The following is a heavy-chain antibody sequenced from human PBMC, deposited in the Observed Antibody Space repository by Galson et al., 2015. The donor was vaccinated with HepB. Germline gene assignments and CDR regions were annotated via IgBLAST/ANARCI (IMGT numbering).Heavy chain of an antibody. D-gene: IGHD3-3*01. Sequence: SVKVSCKVSGYTLTELSMHWVRQAPGKGLEWMGGFDPEDGETIYAQKFQGRVTMTEDTSTDTAYMELSSLRSEDTAVYYCARGRDLEWLYYYYMDVWGKGTTVTVSS. CDR2: FDPEDGET. CDR3: ARGRDLEWLYYYYMDV. V-gene: IGHV1-24*01. J-gene: IGHJ6*03. CDR1: GYTLTELS.